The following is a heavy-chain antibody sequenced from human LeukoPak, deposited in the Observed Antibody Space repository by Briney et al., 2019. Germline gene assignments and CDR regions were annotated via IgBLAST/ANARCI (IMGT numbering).Heavy chain of an antibody. Sequence: GASVKISCKASGGTFSSYAISWVRQAPGQGLEWMGRIIPILGIANYAQKFQGRVTITADKSTSTAYMELSSLRSEDTAVYYCAIPSEYYFDYWGQGTLVTVSS. J-gene: IGHJ4*02. CDR2: IIPILGIA. D-gene: IGHD3-10*01. CDR1: GGTFSSYA. V-gene: IGHV1-69*04. CDR3: AIPSEYYFDY.